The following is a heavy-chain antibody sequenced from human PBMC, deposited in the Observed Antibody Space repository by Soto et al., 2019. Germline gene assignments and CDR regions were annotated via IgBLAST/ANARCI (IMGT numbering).Heavy chain of an antibody. CDR2: ISFDGINK. D-gene: IGHD6-13*01. CDR1: GFTFSSYG. J-gene: IGHJ6*02. Sequence: SLRLSCGASGFTFSSYGLHWVRQASGKGLEWVAVISFDGINKNYADSVKGRFTISRDNSKNTLYLQMNSLRAEDTAVYYCAKDLGSSSWYLYYYYAIDVWGQGTTVTVSS. CDR3: AKDLGSSSWYLYYYYAIDV. V-gene: IGHV3-30*18.